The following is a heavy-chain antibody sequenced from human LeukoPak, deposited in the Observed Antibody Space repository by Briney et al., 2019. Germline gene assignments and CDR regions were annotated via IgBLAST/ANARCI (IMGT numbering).Heavy chain of an antibody. CDR3: ARDGHDFWSGYNHIDY. CDR1: GYIFTSNY. CDR2: IYPRDGST. Sequence: ASVKVSCKASGYIFTSNYIHWVRQAPGQGLEWMGMIYPRDGSTSYAQRFQDRVTVTRDTSTSTVHMELSGLRSEDTAVYYCARDGHDFWSGYNHIDYWGQGTLVTVSS. J-gene: IGHJ4*02. D-gene: IGHD3-3*01. V-gene: IGHV1-46*01.